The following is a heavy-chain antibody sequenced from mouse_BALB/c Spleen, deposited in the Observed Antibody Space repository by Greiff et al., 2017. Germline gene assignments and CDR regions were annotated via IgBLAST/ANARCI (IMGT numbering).Heavy chain of an antibody. Sequence: EVQGVESGGGLVQPGGSLKLSCAASGFTFSSYTMSWVRQTPEKRLEWVAYISNGGGSTYYPDTVKGRFTISRDNAKNTLYLQMSSLKSEDRAMYYCARLYGSSLYWYFDVWGAGTTVTVSS. V-gene: IGHV5-12-2*01. CDR3: ARLYGSSLYWYFDV. CDR1: GFTFSSYT. D-gene: IGHD1-1*01. J-gene: IGHJ1*01. CDR2: ISNGGGST.